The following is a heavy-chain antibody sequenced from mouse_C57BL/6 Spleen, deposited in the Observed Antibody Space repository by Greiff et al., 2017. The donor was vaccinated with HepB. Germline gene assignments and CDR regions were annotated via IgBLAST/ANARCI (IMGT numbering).Heavy chain of an antibody. Sequence: DVKLQESGPELVKPGASVKIPCKASGYTFTDYNMDWVKQSHGKSLEWIGDINPNNGGTIYNQKFKGKATLTVDKSSSTAYMELRSLTSEDTAVYYCARRHYGSSSLDYWGQGTTLTVSS. CDR3: ARRHYGSSSLDY. CDR1: GYTFTDYN. J-gene: IGHJ2*01. CDR2: INPNNGGT. V-gene: IGHV1-18*01. D-gene: IGHD1-1*01.